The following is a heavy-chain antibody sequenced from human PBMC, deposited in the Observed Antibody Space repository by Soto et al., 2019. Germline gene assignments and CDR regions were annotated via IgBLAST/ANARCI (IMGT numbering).Heavy chain of an antibody. V-gene: IGHV4-59*01. CDR3: ARVRYSSSWLLDY. CDR1: GVFIISYY. Sequence: PSETLSLTCTFSGVFIISYYWNWIRQPPGKGPEWIGYIYYNGGTNYNPSLKSRVAISLDTSKNQFSLTLSSVTAVDTAVYYCARVRYSSSWLLDYWGQGTLVTVSS. CDR2: IYYNGGT. D-gene: IGHD6-13*01. J-gene: IGHJ4*02.